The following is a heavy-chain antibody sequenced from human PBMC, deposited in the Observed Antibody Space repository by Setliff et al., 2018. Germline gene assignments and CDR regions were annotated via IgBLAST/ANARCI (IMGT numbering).Heavy chain of an antibody. CDR3: TTDNAGVNGDCYSGRLNY. CDR2: FKSIADGGTT. V-gene: IGHV3-15*01. J-gene: IGHJ4*02. D-gene: IGHD2-21*02. Sequence: PGGSLRLSCAASGFTFSNAWMSWVRQAPGKGLEWVGRFKSIADGGTTNYAAPVQGRFTISRDDSKNTLFLQMNSLKTEDTAVYYCTTDNAGVNGDCYSGRLNYWGQGTLVTVSS. CDR1: GFTFSNAW.